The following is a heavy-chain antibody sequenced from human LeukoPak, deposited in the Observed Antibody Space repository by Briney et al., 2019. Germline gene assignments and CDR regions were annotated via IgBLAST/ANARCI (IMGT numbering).Heavy chain of an antibody. J-gene: IGHJ4*02. D-gene: IGHD3-22*01. CDR3: ARHSSQSHFDY. Sequence: ASVKVSCKASGYTFTAYYMHWVRQAPGQGLEWMGWINNYNGNTDYARNLQGRVTMTTETSTSTAYMELRSLRSDDTAVYFCARHSSQSHFDYWGQGTLVTVSS. CDR1: GYTFTAYY. V-gene: IGHV1-18*04. CDR2: INNYNGNT.